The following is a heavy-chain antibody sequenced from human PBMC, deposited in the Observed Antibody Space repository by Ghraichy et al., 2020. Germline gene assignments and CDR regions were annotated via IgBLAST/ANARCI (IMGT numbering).Heavy chain of an antibody. V-gene: IGHV4-31*03. CDR2: IYYSGST. D-gene: IGHD2-15*01. CDR3: ARMMCSSGSCYACDY. J-gene: IGHJ4*02. Sequence: SETLSLTCTVSGASMSSGGYYWSWSRQHPGRGLEWIGYIYYSGSTYYNPSLKSRVTISVDTSKNQFSLKLSSVTAADTAVYYCARMMCSSGSCYACDYWGQGTLVTGSS. CDR1: GASMSSGGYY.